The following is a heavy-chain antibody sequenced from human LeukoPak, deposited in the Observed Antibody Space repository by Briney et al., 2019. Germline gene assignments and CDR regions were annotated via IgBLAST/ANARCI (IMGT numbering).Heavy chain of an antibody. CDR2: ISGSGGST. CDR3: AKGIVVVPAAIDY. V-gene: IGHV3-23*01. D-gene: IGHD2-2*01. J-gene: IGHJ4*02. Sequence: QSGGSLRLSCAASGFTFSSYAMSWVRQAPGKGLERVSAISGSGGSTYYADSVKGRFTISRDNSKNTLYLQMNSLRAEDTAVYYCAKGIVVVPAAIDYWGQGTLVTVSS. CDR1: GFTFSSYA.